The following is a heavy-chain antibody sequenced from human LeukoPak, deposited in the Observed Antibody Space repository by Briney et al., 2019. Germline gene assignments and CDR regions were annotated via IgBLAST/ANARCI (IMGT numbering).Heavy chain of an antibody. Sequence: PGGALRLSCAASGFTFGDYARHWVRQAPGKGLERDSGISWNSGSIGYADSVKRRFTISRDNAKNYLYLQMNSLRAEDTALYYCAKDGDSTMVRGLSPLDYWGQGTLVTVSS. V-gene: IGHV3-9*01. J-gene: IGHJ4*02. CDR2: ISWNSGSI. CDR1: GFTFGDYA. D-gene: IGHD3-10*01. CDR3: AKDGDSTMVRGLSPLDY.